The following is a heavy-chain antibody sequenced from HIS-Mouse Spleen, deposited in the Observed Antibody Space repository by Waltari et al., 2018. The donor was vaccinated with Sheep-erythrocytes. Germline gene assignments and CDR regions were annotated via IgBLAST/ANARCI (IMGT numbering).Heavy chain of an antibody. Sequence: EVQLLESGGGLVQPGGSLRLSCAASRFTFSSYAMSWVRQAPGKGMGWGSAISGSGGSTYYADAVKGRFTISRDNSKNTLDLQMNSLRAEDTAVYYCAKGDITMVRGVSGYWGQGTLVTVSS. CDR2: ISGSGGST. CDR1: RFTFSSYA. V-gene: IGHV3-23*01. J-gene: IGHJ4*02. D-gene: IGHD3-10*01. CDR3: AKGDITMVRGVSGY.